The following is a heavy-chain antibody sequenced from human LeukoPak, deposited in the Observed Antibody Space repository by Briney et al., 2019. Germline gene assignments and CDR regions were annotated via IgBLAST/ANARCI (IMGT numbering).Heavy chain of an antibody. CDR2: ISSSSSYI. Sequence: GGSLRLSCAASGFTFSSYSMNWVRQAPGKGLEWVSSISSSSSYIYYADSVKGRFTISRDNAKNSLYLQMNSLRPEDTAVYYCALWGGGGFDYWGQGTLVTVSS. CDR1: GFTFSSYS. D-gene: IGHD3-16*01. J-gene: IGHJ4*02. CDR3: ALWGGGGFDY. V-gene: IGHV3-21*01.